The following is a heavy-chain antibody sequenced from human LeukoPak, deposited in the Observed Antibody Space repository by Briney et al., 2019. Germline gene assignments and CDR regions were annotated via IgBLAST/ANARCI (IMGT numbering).Heavy chain of an antibody. Sequence: GGSLRPSCAASGFTVSTYSMSWVRQAPGKGLEWVATFSSGGRTSYADSVKGRFTISRDTSQNTVFLQMNSLRDEDTALYYCASILYGWGQGTLVTVSS. D-gene: IGHD2-2*02. V-gene: IGHV3-53*01. CDR2: FSSGGRT. CDR3: ASILYG. J-gene: IGHJ4*02. CDR1: GFTVSTYS.